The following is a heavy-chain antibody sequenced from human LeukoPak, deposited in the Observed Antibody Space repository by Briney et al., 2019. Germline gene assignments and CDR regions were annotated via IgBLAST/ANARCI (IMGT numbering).Heavy chain of an antibody. V-gene: IGHV3-23*01. D-gene: IGHD2-2*01. CDR3: AREWSTSSLGYFQH. J-gene: IGHJ1*01. CDR1: GFTFSSYA. CDR2: ISGSGGST. Sequence: HTGGSLRLSCAASGFTFSSYAMSWVRQAPGKGLEWVSAISGSGGSTYYADSVKGRFTISRDTAKNSLYLQMNSLGAEDTAVYYCAREWSTSSLGYFQHWGQGTLVTVSS.